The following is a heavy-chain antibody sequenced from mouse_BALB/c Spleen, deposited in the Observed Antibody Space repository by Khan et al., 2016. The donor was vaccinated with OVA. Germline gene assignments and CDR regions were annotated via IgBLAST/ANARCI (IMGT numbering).Heavy chain of an antibody. CDR3: ARRAK. CDR2: IDSDGGST. Sequence: EVQLQESGGGIVQPGGSLKLSCAASGFTISSYGMSSVRQTPDKRLELVATIDSDGGSTDYPASVKGRFTISGDTAKNALYLQMRSLKSEDTAMYFCARRAKWGQGTTLTVSS. J-gene: IGHJ2*01. D-gene: IGHD3-1*01. V-gene: IGHV5-6-3*01. CDR1: GFTISSYG.